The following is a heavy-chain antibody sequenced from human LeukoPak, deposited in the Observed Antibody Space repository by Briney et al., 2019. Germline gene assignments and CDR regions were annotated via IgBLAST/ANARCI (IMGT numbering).Heavy chain of an antibody. Sequence: GDSVKVTCKASGYTFSGTGWYLYWLRQAPGQGLECMGCIYPNNGATAYAQKFQGRVAMTRDTSITTAYMELSRLRPDDTAVYYCARDGPAQMVDFDYWGQGTLVTVSS. CDR1: GYTFSGTGWY. V-gene: IGHV1-2*02. CDR2: IYPNNGAT. D-gene: IGHD3-10*01. CDR3: ARDGPAQMVDFDY. J-gene: IGHJ4*02.